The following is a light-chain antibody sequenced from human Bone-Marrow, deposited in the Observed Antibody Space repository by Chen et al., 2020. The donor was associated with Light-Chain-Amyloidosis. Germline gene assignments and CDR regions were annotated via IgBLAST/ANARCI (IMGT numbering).Light chain of an antibody. CDR3: QSTDTSGTSKV. CDR2: KDN. Sequence: SYELTQPPSVSVSPGQTATISCSGHALSKQYAYWYQQRPGQAPVVLIYKDNERASGIPERFSGYSSGTTVTLTISGVQAEDDADYYCQSTDTSGTSKVFGGGTHLTVL. V-gene: IGLV3-25*03. CDR1: ALSKQY. J-gene: IGLJ3*02.